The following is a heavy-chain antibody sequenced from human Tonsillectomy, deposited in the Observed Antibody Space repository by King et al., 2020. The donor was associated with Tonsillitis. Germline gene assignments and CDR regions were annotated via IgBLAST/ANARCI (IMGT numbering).Heavy chain of an antibody. Sequence: VQLVESGGGVVQPGGSLRLSCAASGFTFDDYAMHWVRQAPGKGLEWVSLITWDGGRDYYADSVKGRFTISRDNRKNSLYLQMNSLRPEDTALYYCAKTYTSGWYWLDYGGQGTLVTVSS. CDR2: ITWDGGRD. D-gene: IGHD6-19*01. CDR3: AKTYTSGWYWLDY. V-gene: IGHV3-43D*03. J-gene: IGHJ4*02. CDR1: GFTFDDYA.